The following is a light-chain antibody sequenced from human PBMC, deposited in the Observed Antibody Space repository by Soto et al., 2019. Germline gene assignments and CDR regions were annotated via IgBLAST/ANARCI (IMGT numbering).Light chain of an antibody. CDR2: NVK. V-gene: IGLV2-23*02. CDR3: CSYAGSSTFYVI. CDR1: SSDVGSYDL. J-gene: IGLJ2*01. Sequence: QSALTQPASVSGSPGQSITISCTGTSSDVGSYDLVSWYQQHPGKAPKLMIYNVKDRPSGVSNRFSGSKSGNTASLTISGLQAEDEADYYCCSYAGSSTFYVIFGGGTKVTVL.